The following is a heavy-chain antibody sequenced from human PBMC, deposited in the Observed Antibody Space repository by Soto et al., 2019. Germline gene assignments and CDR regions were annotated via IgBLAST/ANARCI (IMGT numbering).Heavy chain of an antibody. Sequence: PSETLSLTCTVSGGSISSYYWSWIRQPPGKGLEWIGYIYYSGSTNYNPSLKSRVTISVDTSKNQFSLKLSSVTAADTAVYYCARHPQYSSSWYWNWFDPWGQGTLVTVSS. CDR1: GGSISSYY. V-gene: IGHV4-59*08. CDR3: ARHPQYSSSWYWNWFDP. CDR2: IYYSGST. J-gene: IGHJ5*02. D-gene: IGHD6-13*01.